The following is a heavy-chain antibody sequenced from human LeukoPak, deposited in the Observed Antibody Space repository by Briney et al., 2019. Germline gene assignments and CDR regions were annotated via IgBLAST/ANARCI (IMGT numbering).Heavy chain of an antibody. J-gene: IGHJ4*02. CDR2: ISYDGSNK. Sequence: PGGSLRLSCAASGFTFSSYAMHWVRQAPGKGLEWVAVISYDGSNKYYADSVKGRFTISRDNPKNTLYLQMNSLRAEDTAVYYCARDRVVVATIFDYWGQGTLVAVSS. CDR1: GFTFSSYA. D-gene: IGHD5-12*01. CDR3: ARDRVVVATIFDY. V-gene: IGHV3-30-3*01.